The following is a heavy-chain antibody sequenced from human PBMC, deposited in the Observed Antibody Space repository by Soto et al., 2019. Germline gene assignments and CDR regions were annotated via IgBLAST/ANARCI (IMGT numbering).Heavy chain of an antibody. J-gene: IGHJ4*02. Sequence: EVQLVESGGGLVKPGGSLRLSCAGSGFTFSSYTMNWVRQAPGKGLEWVSSISSSSSYVYYADSVKGRFTISRDNAKNSLYLQMNSLRAEDTAVYYCARETYSISWLGGYWGQGTLVTVSS. V-gene: IGHV3-21*01. D-gene: IGHD6-13*01. CDR2: ISSSSSYV. CDR1: GFTFSSYT. CDR3: ARETYSISWLGGY.